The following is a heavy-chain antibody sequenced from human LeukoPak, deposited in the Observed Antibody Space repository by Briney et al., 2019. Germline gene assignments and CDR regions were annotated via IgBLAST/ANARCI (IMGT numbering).Heavy chain of an antibody. J-gene: IGHJ4*02. D-gene: IGHD6-19*01. CDR2: IYSGGST. Sequence: GGSLRLSCAASGFSVSSNYMSWVRQAPGKGLEWVSIIYSGGSTHYADSVKGRFTISRDDSKNTLSLQMNSLRAEDTAVYYCARAVAGYYFDYWGQGTLVTVSS. CDR3: ARAVAGYYFDY. V-gene: IGHV3-66*01. CDR1: GFSVSSNY.